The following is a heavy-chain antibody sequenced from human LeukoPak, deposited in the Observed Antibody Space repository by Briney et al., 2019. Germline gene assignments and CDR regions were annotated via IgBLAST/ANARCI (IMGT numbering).Heavy chain of an antibody. CDR1: GFTFSDYY. D-gene: IGHD3-22*01. CDR2: IYSGGST. CDR3: AGYTYYYDSSPLDY. Sequence: GGSLRLSCAASGFTFSDYYMSWIRQAPGKGLEWVSVIYSGGSTYYADSVKGRFTISRDNSKNTLYLQMNSLRAEDTAVYYCAGYTYYYDSSPLDYWGQGTLVTVSS. J-gene: IGHJ4*02. V-gene: IGHV3-66*01.